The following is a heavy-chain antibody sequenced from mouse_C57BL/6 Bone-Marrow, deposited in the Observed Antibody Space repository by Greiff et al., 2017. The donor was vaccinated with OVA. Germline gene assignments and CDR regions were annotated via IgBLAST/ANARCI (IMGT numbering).Heavy chain of an antibody. CDR1: GYTFTNYW. D-gene: IGHD2-4*01. Sequence: QVQLKESGAELVRPGTSVKMSCKASGYTFTNYWIGWAKQRPGHGLEWIGDIYPGGGYTNYNEKFKGKATLTADKSSSTAYMQFSSLTSEDSAIYYCARRGLRGTGFDYWGQGTTLTVSS. CDR3: ARRGLRGTGFDY. CDR2: IYPGGGYT. V-gene: IGHV1-63*01. J-gene: IGHJ2*01.